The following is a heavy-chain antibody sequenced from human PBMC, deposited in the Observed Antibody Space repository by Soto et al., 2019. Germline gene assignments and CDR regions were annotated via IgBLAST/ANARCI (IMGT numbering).Heavy chain of an antibody. D-gene: IGHD3-3*01. CDR3: ARGVETIFGVDPIDY. V-gene: IGHV4-30-4*01. CDR2: IYYSGST. Sequence: QVQLQESGPGLVKPSQTLSLTCTVSGGSISSGDYYWSWIRQPPGKGLEWIGYIYYSGSTYYNPSLKSRVTISVDTSKNQFSLKLSSVTAADTAVYYCARGVETIFGVDPIDYWGQGTLVTVSS. J-gene: IGHJ4*02. CDR1: GGSISSGDYY.